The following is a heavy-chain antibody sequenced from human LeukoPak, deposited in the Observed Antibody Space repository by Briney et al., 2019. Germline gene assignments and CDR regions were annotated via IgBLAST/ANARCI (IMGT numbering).Heavy chain of an antibody. Sequence: NSSETLSLTCAVSGGSISSGNWWSWVRQPPGKGLEWIGEIYHSGSTNYNPSLKSRVTISVDKSKNQFSLKLSSVTAADTAVYYCASRPRGNYYGSGSYLFGYWGQGTLVTVSS. V-gene: IGHV4-4*02. CDR2: IYHSGST. J-gene: IGHJ4*02. CDR3: ASRPRGNYYGSGSYLFGY. CDR1: GGSISSGNW. D-gene: IGHD3-10*01.